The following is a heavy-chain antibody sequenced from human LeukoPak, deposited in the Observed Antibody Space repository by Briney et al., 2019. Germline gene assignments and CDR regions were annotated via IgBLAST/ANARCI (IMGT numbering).Heavy chain of an antibody. D-gene: IGHD1-26*01. CDR2: IYYSGST. J-gene: IGHJ4*02. Sequence: PSETLSLTCSVSGGSITYSHYYWGWVRQPPGKGLEWIGGIYYSGSTYYNPSLKSRVTISVDTSRNEFSLRLSSVTAADTALYFCARQSGSYGGILDNWGQGILGTVFS. CDR3: ARQSGSYGGILDN. V-gene: IGHV4-39*01. CDR1: GGSITYSHYY.